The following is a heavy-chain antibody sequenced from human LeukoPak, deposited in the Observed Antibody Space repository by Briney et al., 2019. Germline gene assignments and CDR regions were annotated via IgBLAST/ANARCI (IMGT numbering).Heavy chain of an antibody. CDR2: INWNGGST. V-gene: IGHV3-20*04. J-gene: IGHJ4*02. Sequence: PGGSLRLSCAASGFTFDDYGMSWVRQAPGKGLEWVSGINWNGGSTGYADSVKGRFTIPRDNAKNSLYLQMNSLRAEDTALYYCARGAVEYSSSSHVTYYFDYWGQGTLVTVSS. D-gene: IGHD6-6*01. CDR3: ARGAVEYSSSSHVTYYFDY. CDR1: GFTFDDYG.